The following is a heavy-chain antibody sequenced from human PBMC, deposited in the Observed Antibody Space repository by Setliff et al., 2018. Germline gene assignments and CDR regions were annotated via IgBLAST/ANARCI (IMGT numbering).Heavy chain of an antibody. CDR3: ARGRMRGSCSGPSCTYDPFDI. V-gene: IGHV4-59*12. CDR1: GGSISSYY. J-gene: IGHJ3*02. Sequence: SETLSLTCTVSGGSISSYYWSWIRQPPGKGLEWIGYIYNSGSTNYNPSLKSRVTISVDTSKNQISLKLRSVTAADTAVCYCARGRMRGSCSGPSCTYDPFDIWGQGTTVTVSS. D-gene: IGHD2-2*01. CDR2: IYNSGST.